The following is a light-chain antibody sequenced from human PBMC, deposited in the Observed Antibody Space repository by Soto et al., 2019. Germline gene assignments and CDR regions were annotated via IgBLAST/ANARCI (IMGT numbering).Light chain of an antibody. CDR3: QQLSNWPPVIT. CDR1: QSFSSY. J-gene: IGKJ5*01. V-gene: IGKV3-11*01. CDR2: DAS. Sequence: EIVLTQSPATLSLSPGERATLSCRASQSFSSYLAWYQQKPGQAPRLLIYDASKRATGIPARFSGRGSGTDFTLTISSLEPEDFAVYYCQQLSNWPPVITFGQGTRLEI.